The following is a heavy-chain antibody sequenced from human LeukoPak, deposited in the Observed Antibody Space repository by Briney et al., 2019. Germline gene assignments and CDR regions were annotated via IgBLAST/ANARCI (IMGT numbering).Heavy chain of an antibody. CDR2: ISYDGSNK. Sequence: GRSLRHSCAASGFTFSSYARHWVRQAPGKGLEWVAVISYDGSNKYYADSVKGRFTISRDNSKNTLYLQMNSLRAEDTAVYYCARERYCSSTSCLIYYYYGMDVWGQGTTITVSS. V-gene: IGHV3-30-3*01. CDR1: GFTFSSYA. CDR3: ARERYCSSTSCLIYYYYGMDV. J-gene: IGHJ6*02. D-gene: IGHD2-2*01.